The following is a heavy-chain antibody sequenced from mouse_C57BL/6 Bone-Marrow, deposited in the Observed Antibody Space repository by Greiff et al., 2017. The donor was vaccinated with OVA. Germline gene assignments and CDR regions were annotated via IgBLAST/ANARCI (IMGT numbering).Heavy chain of an antibody. CDR2: IDPSDSYT. CDR1: GYTFTSYW. V-gene: IGHV1-50*01. J-gene: IGHJ3*01. CDR3: ASAVFAY. Sequence: QVQLQQPGAELVKPGASVKLSCKASGYTFTSYWMQWVKQRPGQGLEWIGEIDPSDSYTNYNQKFKGKATLTVDTSSSTAYMQLNCLTSEDSAVYYCASAVFAYWRRDTLVTLST.